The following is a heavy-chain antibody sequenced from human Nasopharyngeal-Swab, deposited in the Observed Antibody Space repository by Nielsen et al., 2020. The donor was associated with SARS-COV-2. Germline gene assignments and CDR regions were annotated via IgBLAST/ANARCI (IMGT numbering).Heavy chain of an antibody. J-gene: IGHJ4*02. CDR2: MNPNSGNT. D-gene: IGHD3-3*01. CDR3: ARAEKSGFDY. Sequence: ASVKVSCKASGYTFTSYYMHWVRQATGQGLEWMGWMNPNSGNTGYAQKFQGRVTMTRNTSISTAYMELSSLRSDDTAVYYCARAEKSGFDYWGQGTLVTVSS. CDR1: GYTFTSYY. V-gene: IGHV1-8*02.